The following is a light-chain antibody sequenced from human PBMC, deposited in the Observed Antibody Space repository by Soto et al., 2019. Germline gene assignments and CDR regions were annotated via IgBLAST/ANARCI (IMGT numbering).Light chain of an antibody. CDR1: QSVTRS. CDR3: QQYGSSPPWT. V-gene: IGKV3-20*01. J-gene: IGKJ1*01. CDR2: GAS. Sequence: EIVLTQSPATLSLSPGERATLSCRASQSVTRSLAWYQQKPGQAPRLLIYGASSRATGIPDRFSGSGSGTDFTLTISRLEPEDFAVYYCQQYGSSPPWTFGQGTKVEIK.